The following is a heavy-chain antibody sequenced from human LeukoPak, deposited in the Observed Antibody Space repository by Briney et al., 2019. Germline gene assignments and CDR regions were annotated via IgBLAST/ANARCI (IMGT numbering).Heavy chain of an antibody. CDR1: GFTFSSYS. V-gene: IGHV3-21*01. D-gene: IGHD5-12*01. CDR2: ISSSSYYI. CDR3: ARGYSGYDYFDY. J-gene: IGHJ4*02. Sequence: GGSLRLSCAASGFTFSSYSMNWVRQAPGKGLEWVSSISSSSYYIYYADSVKGRFTFSRDNAKNSLYLQMNSLRADDTAVYYCARGYSGYDYFDYWDQGTLVTVSS.